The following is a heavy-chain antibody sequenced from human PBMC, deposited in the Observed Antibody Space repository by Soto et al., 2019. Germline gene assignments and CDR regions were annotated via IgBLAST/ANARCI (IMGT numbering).Heavy chain of an antibody. V-gene: IGHV1-3*01. CDR2: INAGNGNT. D-gene: IGHD6-13*01. J-gene: IGHJ5*02. CDR3: AREGIAAAEDWFDP. CDR1: GYTFTSYA. Sequence: ASVKVSCKASGYTFTSYAMQWVRQAPGQRLEWMGWINAGNGNTKYSQKLQGRVTMTTDTSTSTAYMELRSLRSDDTAVYYCAREGIAAAEDWFDPWGQGTLVTVSS.